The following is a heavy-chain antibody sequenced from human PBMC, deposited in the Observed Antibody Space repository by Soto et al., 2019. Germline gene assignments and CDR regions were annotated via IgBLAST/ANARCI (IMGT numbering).Heavy chain of an antibody. Sequence: QVQLVQSGAEVKKPGASVKVSCKASGYTFTNYDIHWVRQATGQGLEWMGWMNPDSGNTGPSNQVQGRVTMTRDTSISTAYMEMSSLRSEDTAVYYCARGRFRRTWFDPWGQGTLVTVSS. J-gene: IGHJ5*02. V-gene: IGHV1-8*01. D-gene: IGHD3-16*01. CDR1: GYTFTNYD. CDR3: ARGRFRRTWFDP. CDR2: MNPDSGNT.